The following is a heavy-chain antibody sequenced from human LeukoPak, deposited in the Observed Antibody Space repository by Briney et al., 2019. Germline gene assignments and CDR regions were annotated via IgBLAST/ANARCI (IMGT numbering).Heavy chain of an antibody. V-gene: IGHV3-20*01. J-gene: IGHJ6*03. Sequence: PGGSLRLSCAASGFTFDDYGMSWVRQAPGKGLEWVSGINWNGGSTGYADSVKGRFTISRDNAKNSLYLQMNSLRAEDTALYHCARGKSTSWHYYYYYYMDVWGKGTTVTVSS. CDR2: INWNGGST. CDR3: ARGKSTSWHYYYYYYMDV. CDR1: GFTFDDYG. D-gene: IGHD2-2*01.